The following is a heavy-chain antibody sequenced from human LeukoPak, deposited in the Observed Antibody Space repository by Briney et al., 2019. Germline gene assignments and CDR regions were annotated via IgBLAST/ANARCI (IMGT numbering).Heavy chain of an antibody. V-gene: IGHV3-23*01. J-gene: IGHJ4*02. CDR1: GFTYSHYG. CDR2: ITSDSRGI. CDR3: AVGYSSGWYSPFDY. Sequence: PGGSLRLSCVASGFTYSHYGMNWVRQAPGKGLEWVSGITSDSRGIYYADSVKGRFTIYRDNSKMTLYLQMDSLGVEDTALYYCAVGYSSGWYSPFDYWGQGTLVTVSS. D-gene: IGHD6-19*01.